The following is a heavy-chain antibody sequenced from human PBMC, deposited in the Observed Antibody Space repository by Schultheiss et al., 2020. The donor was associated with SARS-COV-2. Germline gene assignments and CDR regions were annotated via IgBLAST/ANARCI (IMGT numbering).Heavy chain of an antibody. D-gene: IGHD3-3*01. V-gene: IGHV3-20*04. CDR3: AKDFDFWSGTDY. J-gene: IGHJ4*02. CDR1: GFTFDDYG. CDR2: INWNGGST. Sequence: GGSLRLSCAASGFTFDDYGMSWVRQAPGKGLEWVSGINWNGGSTGYADSVKGRFTISRDNAKNSLYLQMNSLRAEDTALYYCAKDFDFWSGTDYWGQGTLVTVSS.